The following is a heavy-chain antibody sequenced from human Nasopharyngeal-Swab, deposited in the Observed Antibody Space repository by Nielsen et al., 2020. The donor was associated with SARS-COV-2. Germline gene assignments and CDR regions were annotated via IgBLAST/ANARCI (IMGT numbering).Heavy chain of an antibody. CDR2: IKSKTDGGTT. Sequence: VRQAPGKGLERVGRIKSKTDGGTTDYTAPLKGRSTISRDDSKNTLYLQMNSLKIEDTAVYYCTTDRYSSSWYNAINYWGQGTLVTVSS. D-gene: IGHD6-13*01. CDR3: TTDRYSSSWYNAINY. V-gene: IGHV3-15*01. J-gene: IGHJ4*02.